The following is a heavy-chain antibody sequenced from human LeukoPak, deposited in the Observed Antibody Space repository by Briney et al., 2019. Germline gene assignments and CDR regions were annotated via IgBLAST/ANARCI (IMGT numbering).Heavy chain of an antibody. J-gene: IGHJ4*02. D-gene: IGHD5-12*01. CDR1: GFTFSSYG. CDR2: ISYDGSNK. CDR3: AIVFRVATITLCDY. V-gene: IGHV3-30*03. Sequence: GRSLRLSCAASGFTFSSYGMHWVRQAPGKGLEWVAVISYDGSNKYYADSVKGRFTISRDNSKNTLYLQMNSLRAEDTAVYYCAIVFRVATITLCDYWGQGTLVTVSS.